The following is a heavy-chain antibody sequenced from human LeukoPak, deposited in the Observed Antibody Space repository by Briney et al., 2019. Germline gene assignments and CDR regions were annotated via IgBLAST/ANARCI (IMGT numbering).Heavy chain of an antibody. CDR2: INHSGST. CDR3: ASHYSKHAFDI. D-gene: IGHD4-11*01. Sequence: SETLSLTCAVYGGSFSGYYWSWIRQPPGKGLEWIGEINHSGSTNYNPSLKSRVTISVDTSKDQFSLKLSSVTAADTAVYYCASHYSKHAFDIWGQGTMVTVSS. CDR1: GGSFSGYY. J-gene: IGHJ3*02. V-gene: IGHV4-34*01.